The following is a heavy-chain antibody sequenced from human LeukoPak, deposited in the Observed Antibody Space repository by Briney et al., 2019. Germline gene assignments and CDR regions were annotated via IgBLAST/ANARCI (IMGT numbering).Heavy chain of an antibody. J-gene: IGHJ4*02. CDR2: ISGSGGST. CDR1: GFTFSSYA. CDR3: AKDGGYYYDSSGYYYGY. Sequence: GGSLRLSCAASGFTFSSYAMSWVRQAPGKGLEWVSAISGSGGSTYYADSVKGRFTISRDNSKNTLYLQMNSLRAEDTAVYYCAKDGGYYYDSSGYYYGYWGQGTLVTVSS. D-gene: IGHD3-22*01. V-gene: IGHV3-23*01.